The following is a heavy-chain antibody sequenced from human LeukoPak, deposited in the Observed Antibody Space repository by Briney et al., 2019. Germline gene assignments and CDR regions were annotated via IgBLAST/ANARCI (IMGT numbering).Heavy chain of an antibody. CDR3: ARGGGYCSSVSCQNDY. CDR2: ISSSSSYI. V-gene: IGHV3-21*01. J-gene: IGHJ4*02. Sequence: GGSLRLSCAASGFTFSSYSMNWVRQAPGKGLEWVSSISSSSSYIYYADSVKGRFTISRDNAKNSLYLQMNSLRAEDTAVYYCARGGGYCSSVSCQNDYWGQGTLVTVSS. CDR1: GFTFSSYS. D-gene: IGHD2-15*01.